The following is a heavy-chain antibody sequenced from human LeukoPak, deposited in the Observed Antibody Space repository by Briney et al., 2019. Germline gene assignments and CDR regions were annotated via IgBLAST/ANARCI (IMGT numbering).Heavy chain of an antibody. Sequence: GGSLRLSCAASGFTFNDYVMHWVRQAPGKGLEWVSFISGDGGATYYADSAKGRFTISRDNGRKSLYLQMDSLRTEDTALYYCAKGGYTYGGRLFDYWGQGTLVTVSS. V-gene: IGHV3-43*02. CDR1: GFTFNDYV. D-gene: IGHD5-18*01. CDR2: ISGDGGAT. J-gene: IGHJ4*02. CDR3: AKGGYTYGGRLFDY.